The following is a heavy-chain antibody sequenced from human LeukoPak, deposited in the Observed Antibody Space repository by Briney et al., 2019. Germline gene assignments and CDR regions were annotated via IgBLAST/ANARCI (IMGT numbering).Heavy chain of an antibody. V-gene: IGHV4-4*07. CDR3: ARGGMGNYDFWSGYYDWYFDL. CDR1: GGSISSYY. Sequence: SETLSLTCTVSGGSISSYYWSWIRQPAGKGLEWIGRIYTSGSTNYNPSLKSRVTMSVDTSKNQFSLKLSSVTAADTAVYYCARGGMGNYDFWSGYYDWYFDLWGRGTLVTVSS. D-gene: IGHD3-3*01. CDR2: IYTSGST. J-gene: IGHJ2*01.